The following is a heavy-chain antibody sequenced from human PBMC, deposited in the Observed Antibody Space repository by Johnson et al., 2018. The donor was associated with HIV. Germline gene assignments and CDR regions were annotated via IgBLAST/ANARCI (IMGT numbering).Heavy chain of an antibody. V-gene: IGHV3-20*01. CDR1: GFTFDDYG. CDR2: IGTAGDT. J-gene: IGHJ3*02. D-gene: IGHD3-10*01. Sequence: VQLVESGGGVVRPGGSLRLSCAASGFTFDDYGMSWVRQAPGKGLEWVSGIGTAGDTSYPGSVKGRFTISRDNSKNTLFLQMNSLRPEDTAVYHCARDPIAFRNYYGSGSAYYGAFDIWGHGTLVTVSS. CDR3: ARDPIAFRNYYGSGSAYYGAFDI.